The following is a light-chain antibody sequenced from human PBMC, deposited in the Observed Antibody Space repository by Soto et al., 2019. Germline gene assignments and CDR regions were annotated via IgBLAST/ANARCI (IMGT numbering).Light chain of an antibody. CDR1: QNIHIN. J-gene: IGKJ2*01. V-gene: IGKV3-15*01. Sequence: EIVMTQSPDTLSVSPGDAATLSCRSSQNIHINLAWYQQKPGQAPTLLIYGVTARAPGVPARFSGSGSGTDFTLTIRSVQSGDFGVFYCQQYEGWPRTFGLGTKVAIQ. CDR2: GVT. CDR3: QQYEGWPRT.